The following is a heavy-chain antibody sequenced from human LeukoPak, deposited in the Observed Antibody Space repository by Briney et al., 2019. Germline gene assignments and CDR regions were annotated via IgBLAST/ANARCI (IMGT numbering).Heavy chain of an antibody. CDR1: GGSISSYY. J-gene: IGHJ5*02. D-gene: IGHD2-2*01. V-gene: IGHV4-59*01. CDR2: IYYSGST. CDR3: ARDSEYAPTWFDP. Sequence: SETLSLTCTVSGGSISSYYWSWIRQPPGKGLEWIGYIYYSGSTNYNPSLKSRVTISVDTSKNKFSLKLGSVTAADTAVHYCARDSEYAPTWFDPWGKGTLVTVSS.